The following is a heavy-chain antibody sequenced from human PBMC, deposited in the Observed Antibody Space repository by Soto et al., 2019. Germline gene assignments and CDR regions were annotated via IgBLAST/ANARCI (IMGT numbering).Heavy chain of an antibody. D-gene: IGHD6-25*01. V-gene: IGHV4-39*01. CDR1: GGSMSSDSYY. Sequence: QLQLQESGPGLVKPSETLSLTCTVAGGSMSSDSYYWGWIRQPPGKGLEWVASIYHRGSTYYNPSLKSRVXIXXDTSKNQFSLKVPSVTAADTAVYFCASARAYYFDYWGQGTLVTVSS. CDR2: IYHRGST. J-gene: IGHJ4*02. CDR3: ASARAYYFDY.